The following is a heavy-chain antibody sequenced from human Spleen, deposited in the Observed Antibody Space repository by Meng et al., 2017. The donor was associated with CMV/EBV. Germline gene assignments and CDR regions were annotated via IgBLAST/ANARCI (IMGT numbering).Heavy chain of an antibody. V-gene: IGHV5-51*01. CDR3: TRQLDTSTWDNWFDP. CDR2: ISPGDSDT. J-gene: IGHJ5*02. Sequence: KGSGYSFPSYWIAWVRQTPGKGLEWMGIISPGDSDTTYSPSFQGQVTISADKSITTAYLQWSSLKASDTAMYYCTRQLDTSTWDNWFDPWGQGTLVTVS. D-gene: IGHD2-2*01. CDR1: GYSFPSYW.